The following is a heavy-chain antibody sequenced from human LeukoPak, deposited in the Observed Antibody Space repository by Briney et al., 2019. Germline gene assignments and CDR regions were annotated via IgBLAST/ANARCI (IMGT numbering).Heavy chain of an antibody. CDR1: GFTFSSYS. Sequence: GESLRLSCAASGFTFSSYSMNWVRQAPGKGLEWVSSISSSSNYIYYADSVKGRFTISRDNAKNSLYLQMNSLRAEDTAVYYCARESGSYSSSYRFDSWGQGTLVTVSS. CDR3: ARESGSYSSSYRFDS. J-gene: IGHJ4*02. CDR2: ISSSSNYI. V-gene: IGHV3-21*01. D-gene: IGHD6-6*01.